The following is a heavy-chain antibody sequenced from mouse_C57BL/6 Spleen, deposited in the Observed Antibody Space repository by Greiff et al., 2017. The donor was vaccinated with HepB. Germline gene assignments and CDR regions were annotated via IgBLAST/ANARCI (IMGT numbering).Heavy chain of an antibody. V-gene: IGHV1-9*01. CDR1: GYTFTGYW. CDR2: ILPGSGST. CDR3: ARSDYYGSSYGGVFDY. D-gene: IGHD1-1*01. Sequence: QVQLQQSGAELMKPGASVKLSCKASGYTFTGYWIEWVKQRPGHGLEWIGEILPGSGSTNYNEKFKGKATFTADTSSNTAYMQLSSLTTEDSAIYYCARSDYYGSSYGGVFDYWGQGTTLTVSS. J-gene: IGHJ2*01.